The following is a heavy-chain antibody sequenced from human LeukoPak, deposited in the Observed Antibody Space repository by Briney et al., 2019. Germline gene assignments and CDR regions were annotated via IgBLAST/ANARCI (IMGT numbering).Heavy chain of an antibody. CDR2: IYYSGST. V-gene: IGHV4-39*01. CDR1: GGSIGSGTYY. Sequence: SETLSLTCTVSGGSIGSGTYYWGWIRQSPGKGLEWIGSIYYSGSTNYNPSLKSRVTISLDTSKNQFSLNLHSMTAADTAVYYCVKSGTLLREGFNYWGQGTLVTVSS. J-gene: IGHJ4*02. D-gene: IGHD1-1*01. CDR3: VKSGTLLREGFNY.